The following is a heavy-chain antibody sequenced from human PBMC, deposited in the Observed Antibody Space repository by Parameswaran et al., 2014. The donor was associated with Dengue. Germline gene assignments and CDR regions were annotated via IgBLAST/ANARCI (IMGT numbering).Heavy chain of an antibody. J-gene: IGHJ6*02. Sequence: VRQAPGKGLEWVAVISYDGSNKYYADSVKGRFTISRDNSKNTLYLQMNSLRAEDTAVYYCAKQGVVAATPGDYYYYGMDVWGQGTTVTVSS. CDR2: ISYDGSNK. CDR3: AKQGVVAATPGDYYYYGMDV. V-gene: IGHV3-30*18. D-gene: IGHD2-15*01.